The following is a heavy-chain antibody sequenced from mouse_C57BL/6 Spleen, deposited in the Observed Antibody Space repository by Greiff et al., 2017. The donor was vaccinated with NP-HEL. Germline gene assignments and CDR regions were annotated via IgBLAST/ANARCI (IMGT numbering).Heavy chain of an antibody. D-gene: IGHD1-1*01. V-gene: IGHV1-54*01. CDR2: INPGSGGT. CDR1: GYAFTNYL. Sequence: VQLQQSGAELVRPGTSVKVSCKASGYAFTNYLIEWVKQRPGQGLEWIGVINPGSGGTNYNEKFKGKATLTADKSSSTAYMQLSSLTSEDSAVYFWARGVTTVRGYFDYWGQGTTLTVSS. CDR3: ARGVTTVRGYFDY. J-gene: IGHJ2*01.